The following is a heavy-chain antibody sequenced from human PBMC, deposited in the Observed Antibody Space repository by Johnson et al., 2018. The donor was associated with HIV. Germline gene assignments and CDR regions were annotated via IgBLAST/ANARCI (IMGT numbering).Heavy chain of an antibody. CDR1: GFTFSSYA. CDR2: ISFDGSNE. D-gene: IGHD2-15*01. CDR3: VRDTGYCSGGRCDDAFDV. Sequence: QVQLVESGGGVVQPGRSLRLSCAASGFTFSSYAMHWVRQAPAKGLEWVAVISFDGSNEHYVDSVKGRFTISRDNSNNTLYLQMNRLRVEDTALYYCVRDTGYCSGGRCDDAFDVWGQGTVVTVSS. V-gene: IGHV3-30*04. J-gene: IGHJ3*01.